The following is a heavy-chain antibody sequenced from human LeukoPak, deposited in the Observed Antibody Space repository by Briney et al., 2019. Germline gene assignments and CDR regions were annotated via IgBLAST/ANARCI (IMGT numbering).Heavy chain of an antibody. V-gene: IGHV4-30-4*08. J-gene: IGHJ4*02. CDR2: IYYSGST. CDR1: GASISSGDHY. D-gene: IGHD6-13*01. CDR3: ARVIDVAAAGYFDS. Sequence: SETLSLTCTVSGASISSGDHYWSWIRQTPGKGLEWIGYIYYSGSTYSNPSLKSRVTISVDTSKNQFSLKLNSVTAADTALYYCARVIDVAAAGYFDSWGQGTQVTVSS.